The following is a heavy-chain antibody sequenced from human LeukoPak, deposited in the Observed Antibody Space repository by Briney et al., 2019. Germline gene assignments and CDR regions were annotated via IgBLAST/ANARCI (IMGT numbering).Heavy chain of an antibody. CDR3: ARASQSAFDI. CDR2: IKQDGGEK. CDR1: GFTFSSSW. J-gene: IGHJ3*02. Sequence: PGGSLRLSCAASGFTFSSSWMSWVRQTPGKGLEWVASIKQDGGEKFYVDSVGGRFTISRDNAKNSLSLQMNSLRAEDTAVYYCARASQSAFDIWGQGTMVTVSP. V-gene: IGHV3-7*04.